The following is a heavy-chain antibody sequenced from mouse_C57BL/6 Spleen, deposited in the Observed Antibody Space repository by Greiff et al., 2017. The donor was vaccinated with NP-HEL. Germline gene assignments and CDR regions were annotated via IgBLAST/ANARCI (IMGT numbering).Heavy chain of an antibody. D-gene: IGHD1-1*01. Sequence: QVQLQQPGAELVKPGASVKMSCKASGYTFTSYWITWVKQRPGQGLEWIGDIYPGSGSTNYNEKFKSKATLTVDTSSSTAYMQLSSLTSEDSAVYYCARSSYYGSTPILDYWGQGTTLTVSS. CDR3: ARSSYYGSTPILDY. CDR1: GYTFTSYW. J-gene: IGHJ2*01. CDR2: IYPGSGST. V-gene: IGHV1-55*01.